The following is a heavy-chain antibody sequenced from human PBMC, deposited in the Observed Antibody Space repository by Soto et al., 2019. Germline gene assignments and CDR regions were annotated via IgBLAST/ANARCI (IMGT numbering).Heavy chain of an antibody. J-gene: IGHJ5*01. CDR2: IIPIFGTA. CDR1: GGTLNSFA. V-gene: IGHV1-69*13. D-gene: IGHD3-10*01. CDR3: ATDTSMFRGRIADTPWFDS. Sequence: ASVQVSCQASGGTLNSFAFTWVRQARGQGLEWMGRIIPIFGTANYAQQFQGRVTITADESTGTVYMDLRSLRSEDTAMYYCATDTSMFRGRIADTPWFDSWGQGTLVTVSS.